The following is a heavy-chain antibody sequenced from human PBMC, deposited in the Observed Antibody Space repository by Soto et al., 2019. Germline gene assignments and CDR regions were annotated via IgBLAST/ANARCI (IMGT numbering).Heavy chain of an antibody. CDR2: IYPGDSDT. CDR3: ARTAAAGKYYYGMDV. D-gene: IGHD6-13*01. V-gene: IGHV5-51*01. J-gene: IGHJ6*02. Sequence: GDSLKISGKGSGYSFTSYWIGWVRQMPGKGLESMGIIYPGDSDTRYSPSFQGQVTISADKSISTAYLQWSSLKASDTAMYYCARTAAAGKYYYGMDVWGQGTTVTXSS. CDR1: GYSFTSYW.